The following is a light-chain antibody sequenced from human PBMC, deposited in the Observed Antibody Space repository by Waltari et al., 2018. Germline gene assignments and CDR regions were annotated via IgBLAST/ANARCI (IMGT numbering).Light chain of an antibody. CDR2: WAS. V-gene: IGKV4-1*01. J-gene: IGKJ1*01. CDR1: QNILYNSNNKNY. CDR3: QQFFGTPWT. Sequence: DIVLTQSPDSLPVSLGERATINCKSSQNILYNSNNKNYLAWYQQKPGQPPKLLIYWASTRQVGVPGRCSGSGSGTDFTLTISSLQAEDVAVYYCQQFFGTPWTFGQGTKVEIK.